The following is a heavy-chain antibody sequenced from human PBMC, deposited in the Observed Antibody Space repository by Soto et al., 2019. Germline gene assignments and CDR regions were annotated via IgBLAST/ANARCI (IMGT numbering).Heavy chain of an antibody. CDR3: TTDVGIAVRPRIDT. Sequence: GGSIRLSCTASGFTFNKAWLGWVRLAPGKGLEWVGRIKSKADGGTTDYATPVKGRFTISRDDSKNTVFLQMSSLKTEDTAVYYCTTDVGIAVRPRIDTWGQGTLVTVSS. D-gene: IGHD6-19*01. CDR1: GFTFNKAW. J-gene: IGHJ5*02. CDR2: IKSKADGGTT. V-gene: IGHV3-15*01.